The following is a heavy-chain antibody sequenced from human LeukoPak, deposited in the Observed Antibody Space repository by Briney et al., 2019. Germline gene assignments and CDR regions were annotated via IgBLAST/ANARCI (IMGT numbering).Heavy chain of an antibody. CDR3: AKDKELSLGDDRHY. D-gene: IGHD3-16*02. Sequence: GSLRLSCAASGFTFSSYVMTWVRQAPGKGLEWVSGISGSGDTYYADSVKGRFTISRDNSKNMVYLQMNSLRAEDTAVYYCAKDKELSLGDDRHYWGQGTLVTVSS. CDR1: GFTFSSYV. CDR2: ISGSGDT. J-gene: IGHJ4*02. V-gene: IGHV3-23*01.